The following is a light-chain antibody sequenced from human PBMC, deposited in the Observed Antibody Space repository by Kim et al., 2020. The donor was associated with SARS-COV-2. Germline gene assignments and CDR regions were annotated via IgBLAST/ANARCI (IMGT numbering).Light chain of an antibody. Sequence: SPLSASVGDRVPITCRASQSISSWLAWYQQKPGKAPKLLIYKASSLESGVPSRFNGSGSGTEFTLTISSLQPDDFATYYCQQYGTFGQGTKVDIK. CDR1: QSISSW. CDR2: KAS. V-gene: IGKV1-5*03. J-gene: IGKJ1*01. CDR3: QQYGT.